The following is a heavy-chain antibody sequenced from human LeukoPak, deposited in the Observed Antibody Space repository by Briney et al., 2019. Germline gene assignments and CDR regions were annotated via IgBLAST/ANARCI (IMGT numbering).Heavy chain of an antibody. D-gene: IGHD6-19*01. V-gene: IGHV1-18*01. CDR2: ISAYNGNT. CDR3: ARGVRAGSSGWSPDY. CDR1: GYTFTSYG. Sequence: ASVKVSCKASGYTFTSYGISWVRQAPGQGLEWMGWISAYNGNTNYAQKLQGRVTMTTDTSTSTAYMELRSLRSDDTAVYYCARGVRAGSSGWSPDYWGQGTLVTVSS. J-gene: IGHJ4*02.